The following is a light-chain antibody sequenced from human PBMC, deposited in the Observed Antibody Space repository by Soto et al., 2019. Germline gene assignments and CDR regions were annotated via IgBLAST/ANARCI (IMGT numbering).Light chain of an antibody. V-gene: IGKV1-5*01. J-gene: IGKJ1*01. CDR3: QQYNSYET. CDR1: QNVSTW. Sequence: DIRITQSPSSVSASVGDIVTVTCRASQNVSTWLTWYQQTPGKAPNLLIYGASTLQRGVPSRFSGSGSVAEITLTISSLQHDDFATYYCQQYNSYETFGQGTKVDIK. CDR2: GAS.